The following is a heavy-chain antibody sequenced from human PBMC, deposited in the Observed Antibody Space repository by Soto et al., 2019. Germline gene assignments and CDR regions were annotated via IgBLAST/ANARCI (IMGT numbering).Heavy chain of an antibody. CDR3: ARDPQNSGSPYYFDY. CDR1: GGSISSSNW. Sequence: SETLSLTCAVSGGSISSSNWWSWVRQPPGKGLEWIGEIYHSGSTNYNPSLKSRVTISVDKSKNQFSLKLSRLRSDDTAVYYCARDPQNSGSPYYFDYWGQGTLVTVSS. CDR2: IYHSGST. V-gene: IGHV4-4*02. D-gene: IGHD1-26*01. J-gene: IGHJ4*02.